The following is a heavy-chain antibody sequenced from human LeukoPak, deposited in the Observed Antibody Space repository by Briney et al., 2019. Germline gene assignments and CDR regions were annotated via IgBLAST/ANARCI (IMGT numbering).Heavy chain of an antibody. CDR2: ISSNGGST. V-gene: IGHV3-64*01. D-gene: IGHD5-12*01. CDR1: GFTFSSYG. J-gene: IGHJ4*02. CDR3: ARDQVATINNEYYFDY. Sequence: GGSLRLSCAASGFTFSSYGMHWVRQAPGKGLEYVSAISSNGGSTYYANSVKGRFTISRDNSKNTLYLQMGSLRAEDMAVYYCARDQVATINNEYYFDYWGQGTLVTVSS.